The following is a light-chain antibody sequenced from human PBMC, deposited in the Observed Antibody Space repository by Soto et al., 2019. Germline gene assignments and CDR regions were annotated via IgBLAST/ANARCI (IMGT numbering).Light chain of an antibody. Sequence: QSALTQPPSASVSPGQSVAISCTGTSSDVGGYNYVSWYQQHPGKAPKLMIYEVNKRPSGVPDRFSGSKSGNTASLTVSGLQAEDEADYYCSSYAGSSNVFGTGTKATVL. V-gene: IGLV2-8*01. J-gene: IGLJ1*01. CDR1: SSDVGGYNY. CDR3: SSYAGSSNV. CDR2: EVN.